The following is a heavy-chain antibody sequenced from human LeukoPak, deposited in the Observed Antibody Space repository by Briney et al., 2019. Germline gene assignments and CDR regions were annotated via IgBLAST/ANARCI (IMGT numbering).Heavy chain of an antibody. V-gene: IGHV4-59*12. CDR2: IYYSGST. Sequence: SETLSLTCTVSSGSITSYYWSWIRQPPGKGLEWIGYIYYSGSTNYNPSLKSRVTMSVDTSKNQFSLKLSSVTAADTAVYYCARGVWTVTTGRYFDYWGQGTLVTVSS. CDR3: ARGVWTVTTGRYFDY. D-gene: IGHD4-17*01. CDR1: SGSITSYY. J-gene: IGHJ4*02.